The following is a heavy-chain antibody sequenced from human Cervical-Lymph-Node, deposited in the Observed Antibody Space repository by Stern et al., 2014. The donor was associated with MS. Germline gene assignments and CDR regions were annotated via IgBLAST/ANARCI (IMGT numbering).Heavy chain of an antibody. CDR3: ARDVGDY. CDR2: IKPDGREK. V-gene: IGHV3-7*01. CDR1: GFTFSTYW. D-gene: IGHD2-15*01. J-gene: IGHJ4*01. Sequence: VQLVESGGGLVQPGGSLRLSCAASGFTFSTYWMNLVRQAPGKGLEWVATIKPDGREKYHGDSVKGRFTISRDNAKNSMYLQLNRLKAEETAMYYCARDVGDYWGHGTLVTVSS.